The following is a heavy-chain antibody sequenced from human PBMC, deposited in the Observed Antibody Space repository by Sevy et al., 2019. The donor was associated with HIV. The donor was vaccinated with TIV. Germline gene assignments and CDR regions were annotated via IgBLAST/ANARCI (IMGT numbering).Heavy chain of an antibody. J-gene: IGHJ4*02. CDR1: GFTFTNTW. V-gene: IGHV3-15*01. Sequence: GGSLRLSCAASGFTFTNTWMSWVRQAPGKGLEWVGRIKSKTDGGTGDYAAPVKGRFSISRHDSKNTLYLQMNSLKTEDTAVYYCTTGDPYNRYGYMRPYFFDYWGQGTLVTVSS. CDR3: TTGDPYNRYGYMRPYFFDY. D-gene: IGHD5-18*01. CDR2: IKSKTDGGTG.